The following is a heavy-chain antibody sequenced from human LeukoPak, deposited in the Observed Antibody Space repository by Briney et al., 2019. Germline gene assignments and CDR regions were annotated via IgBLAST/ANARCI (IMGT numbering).Heavy chain of an antibody. V-gene: IGHV3-33*06. D-gene: IGHD2-15*01. J-gene: IGHJ3*02. CDR1: GFTFSSYG. Sequence: GGSLKLSCAASGFTFSSYGMHWVRQAPGKGLEWVAVIWYDGSNKYYGDSVKGRFTISRDNSKNTVYLQMNSLRAEDTAVYFCAKDVGYSPDGFDIWGPGTMVTVSS. CDR2: IWYDGSNK. CDR3: AKDVGYSPDGFDI.